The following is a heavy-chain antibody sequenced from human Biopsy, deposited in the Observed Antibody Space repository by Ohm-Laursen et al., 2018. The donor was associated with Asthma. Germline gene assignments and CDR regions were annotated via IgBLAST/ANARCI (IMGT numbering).Heavy chain of an antibody. CDR1: SGSGGYMRSGNYY. Sequence: SDTLSLTCSLSSGSGGYMRSGNYYWGWIRQPPGKGLEWIGSIYYSGTTYYNPSLESRVTVSADTSKNQFSLKLTSVTAADTAVYYCARDLSFYDSSGYYRRWFDPWGQGTLVTVSS. CDR3: ARDLSFYDSSGYYRRWFDP. V-gene: IGHV4-39*02. J-gene: IGHJ5*02. CDR2: IYYSGTT. D-gene: IGHD3-22*01.